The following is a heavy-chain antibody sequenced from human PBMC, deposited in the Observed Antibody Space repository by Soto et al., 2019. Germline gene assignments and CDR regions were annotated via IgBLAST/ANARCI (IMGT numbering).Heavy chain of an antibody. CDR3: VTKYR. CDR1: GFTLSSYW. V-gene: IGHV3-7*01. D-gene: IGHD3-16*02. J-gene: IGHJ4*02. Sequence: GGSLRLSCAASGFTLSSYWMNWVRQAPGKGLEWVANLKYDGSETYYVESVKGRFTISRDNAKNSLYMQMNSLRVEDTAVYYCVTKYRWGQGTLVTVSS. CDR2: LKYDGSET.